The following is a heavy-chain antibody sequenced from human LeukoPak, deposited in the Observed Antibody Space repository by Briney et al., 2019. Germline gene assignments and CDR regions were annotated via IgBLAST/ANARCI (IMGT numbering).Heavy chain of an antibody. CDR2: IYTSGST. D-gene: IGHD5-18*01. V-gene: IGHV4-4*07. J-gene: IGHJ4*02. CDR1: GASISDYY. Sequence: SETLSLACTVSGASISDYYWSWIRQPVGKGLEWLGRIYTSGSTNYNPSLKSRVTISVDKSKNQFSLKLSSVTAADTAVYYCANKRNTAPYYFDYWGQGSLVTVSS. CDR3: ANKRNTAPYYFDY.